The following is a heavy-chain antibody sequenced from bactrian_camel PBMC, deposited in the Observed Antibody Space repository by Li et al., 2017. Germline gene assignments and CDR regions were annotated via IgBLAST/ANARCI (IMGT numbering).Heavy chain of an antibody. J-gene: IGHJ4*01. CDR1: GYPFSASC. CDR3: AAEVGGPCAYSDYGGSPAHDSFAY. D-gene: IGHD4*01. CDR2: MNADGVIR. V-gene: IGHV3S28*01. Sequence: QLVESGGGSVQAGESLRLSCAGSGYPFSASCMGWFRQTPGNEREGVAAMNADGVIRYADSVKGRVTISRDNAASTLYLQMNSLKPEDTAMYYCAAEVGGPCAYSDYGGSPAHDSFAYWGQGTQVTV.